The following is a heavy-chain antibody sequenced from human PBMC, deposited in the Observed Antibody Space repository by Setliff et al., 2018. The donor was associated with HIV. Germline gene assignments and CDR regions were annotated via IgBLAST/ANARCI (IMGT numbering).Heavy chain of an antibody. Sequence: PSETLSLPCTVSGGSISSGGYYRSWIRQHPGKGLEWIGYIYYSGSTYYNPSLKSRVTISVDTSKNQFSLKLSSVTAADTAVYYCARSKKRGDYYYYYYYMDVWGKGTTVTVSS. J-gene: IGHJ6*03. D-gene: IGHD3-16*01. CDR1: GGSISSGGYY. CDR3: ARSKKRGDYYYYYYYMDV. V-gene: IGHV4-31*03. CDR2: IYYSGST.